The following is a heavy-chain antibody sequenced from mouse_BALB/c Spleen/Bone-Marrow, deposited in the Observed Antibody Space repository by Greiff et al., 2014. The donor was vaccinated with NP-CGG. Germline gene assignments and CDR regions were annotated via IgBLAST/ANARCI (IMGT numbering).Heavy chain of an antibody. CDR1: GYRFTGYA. Sequence: QVQLQQSGPELVRPGVSVKISCKGSGYRFTGYAMHWVKQSHAKSLEWIGVISTCSGNTNYNQKFKGKATMTVDKSSSTAYMELARLTSEDSAIYYCARRGYDFAMDYWGQGTSVTVSS. CDR3: ARRGYDFAMDY. V-gene: IGHV1-67*01. D-gene: IGHD2-14*01. CDR2: ISTCSGNT. J-gene: IGHJ4*01.